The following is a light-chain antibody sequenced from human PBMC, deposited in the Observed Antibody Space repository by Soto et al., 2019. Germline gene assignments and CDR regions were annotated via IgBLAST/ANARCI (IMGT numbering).Light chain of an antibody. Sequence: QSVRTQPPSVSAAPGQKVTISCSGSSSNIGNNYVSWYQQLPGTAPKLLIYDNNKRPSGIPDRFSGSKSGTSATLGITGLQTGDEADYYCGTWDSSLSAGEYVFGTGTKVTVL. J-gene: IGLJ1*01. CDR1: SSNIGNNY. CDR2: DNN. V-gene: IGLV1-51*01. CDR3: GTWDSSLSAGEYV.